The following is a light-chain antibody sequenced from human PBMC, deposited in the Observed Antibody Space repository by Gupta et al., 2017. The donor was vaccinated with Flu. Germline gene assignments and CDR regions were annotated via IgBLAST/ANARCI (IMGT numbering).Light chain of an antibody. V-gene: IGKV3-11*01. CDR1: QSVRDY. J-gene: IGKJ4*01. Sequence: EIVLTQSQAALSLPAGERATLSCRASQSVRDYLAWYHQRPGQSPRLLIYDASNRATDVPARFNDSGSETDFTLTISGLEPEDTGIYYCQQRNNWPLTFGGGTKVEIK. CDR3: QQRNNWPLT. CDR2: DAS.